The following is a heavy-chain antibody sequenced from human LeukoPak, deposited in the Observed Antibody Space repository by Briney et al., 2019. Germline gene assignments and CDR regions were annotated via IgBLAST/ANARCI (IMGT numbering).Heavy chain of an antibody. J-gene: IGHJ4*02. CDR3: LRSGGY. CDR1: RFTFSTYL. V-gene: IGHV3-7*01. D-gene: IGHD1-26*01. CDR2: IKPDGSEK. Sequence: GGSLRLSCAASRFTFSTYLMNWVRQAPGKGLEWVANIKPDGSEKYFVDSVKGRFTISRDNAKNSLYLQMNSLRAEDTAVYYCLRSGGYWGQGTPVTVSS.